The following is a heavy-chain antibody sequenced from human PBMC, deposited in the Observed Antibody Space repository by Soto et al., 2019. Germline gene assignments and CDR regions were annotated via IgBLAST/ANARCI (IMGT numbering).Heavy chain of an antibody. CDR1: GFTFTNYL. V-gene: IGHV3-23*05. CDR2: IDKSGGDT. Sequence: QPGGSLRLSCAASGFTFTNYLMTWARQAPGKGLEWVSSIDKSGGDTYYADSVKGRFTISRDNSKNTLYLQMNGLRAEDTALYYCAKDTYSRSWYFWGQGTLVTVSS. J-gene: IGHJ4*02. CDR3: AKDTYSRSWYF. D-gene: IGHD2-2*01.